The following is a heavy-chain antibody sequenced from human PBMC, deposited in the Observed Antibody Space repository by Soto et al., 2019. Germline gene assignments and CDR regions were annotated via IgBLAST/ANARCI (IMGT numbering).Heavy chain of an antibody. CDR3: ARQNDVVVPAAINAFDI. V-gene: IGHV5-51*01. CDR1: GYSFSSYW. D-gene: IGHD2-2*02. CDR2: IYPGDSDT. Sequence: PGESLKISCKGSGYSFSSYWIVCVRQMPGKGLEWMGIIYPGDSDTRYSPSFQGQVTISADQSISTAYLQWSSLKASDTATYYCARQNDVVVPAAINAFDIWGQGTMVTVS. J-gene: IGHJ3*02.